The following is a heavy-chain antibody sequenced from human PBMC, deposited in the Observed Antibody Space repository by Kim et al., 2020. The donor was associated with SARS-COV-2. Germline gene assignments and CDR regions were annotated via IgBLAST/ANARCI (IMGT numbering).Heavy chain of an antibody. CDR3: TRAFGINMVRPVTTTDFDW. V-gene: IGHV1-18*01. CDR2: ISTYNGNT. Sequence: ASVKVSCKASGYTFTSYGISWVRQAPGQGLEWMAWISTYNGNTNYAQKFQGRVTMTTDTSTSTAYMELRSLRSDDTAVYYCTRAFGINMVRPVTTTDFDWWGQGTLVTVS. D-gene: IGHD3-10*01. CDR1: GYTFTSYG. J-gene: IGHJ4*02.